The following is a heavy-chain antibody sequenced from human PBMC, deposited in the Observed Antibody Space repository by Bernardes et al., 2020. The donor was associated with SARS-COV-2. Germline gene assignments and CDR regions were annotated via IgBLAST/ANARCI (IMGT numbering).Heavy chain of an antibody. V-gene: IGHV4-31*03. D-gene: IGHD2-2*01. J-gene: IGHJ6*02. CDR2: IYYSGST. CDR1: GGSISSGGYY. CDR3: ARDSSQPLDYYDYGMDD. Sequence: SETLSLTRTVSGGSISSGGYYWSWIRQHPGKGLEWIGYIYYSGSTYYNPSLKSRVTISVDTSKNQFSLKLSSVTAADTAVYYCARDSSQPLDYYDYGMDDWGQGTTVTVSS.